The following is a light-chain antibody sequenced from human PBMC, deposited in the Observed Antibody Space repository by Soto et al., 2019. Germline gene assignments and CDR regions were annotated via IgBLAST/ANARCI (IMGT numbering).Light chain of an antibody. CDR3: QSYDSSLSGSV. V-gene: IGLV1-40*01. Sequence: QLVLTQPPSMSGAPGQRVTISCTGSSSNVGAGYDVHWYQKLPGAAPRLLIYGNNNRPSGVPDRFSGSKSGTSASLAITGLRAEDEADYYCQSYDSSLSGSVFGGGTKLTVL. CDR1: SSNVGAGYD. CDR2: GNN. J-gene: IGLJ2*01.